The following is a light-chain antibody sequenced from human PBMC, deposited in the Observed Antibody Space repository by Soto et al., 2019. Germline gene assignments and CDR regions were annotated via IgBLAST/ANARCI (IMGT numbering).Light chain of an antibody. Sequence: DIKLTQSPSFLSESVGDRVTITCRASQDINTYLAWYQQKPGKAPKLLIFAASTLQNGVPSRFSGSGSGTEFTVTITSLQPEDFATYYCQQRKSYPITFGQGTRLEIK. CDR3: QQRKSYPIT. CDR1: QDINTY. V-gene: IGKV1-9*01. CDR2: AAS. J-gene: IGKJ5*01.